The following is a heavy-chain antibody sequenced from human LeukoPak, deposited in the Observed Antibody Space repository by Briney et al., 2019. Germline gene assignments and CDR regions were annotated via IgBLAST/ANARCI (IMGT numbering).Heavy chain of an antibody. Sequence: SVKVSCKASGGTFSSYAISWVRQAPGQGLEWMGRIIPILGIANYAQKFQGRVTITADKSTSTAYMELSSLRSEDTAVYYCARRNSGYDAVEDYWGQGTLVTVSS. CDR1: GGTFSSYA. CDR2: IIPILGIA. V-gene: IGHV1-69*04. D-gene: IGHD5-12*01. CDR3: ARRNSGYDAVEDY. J-gene: IGHJ4*02.